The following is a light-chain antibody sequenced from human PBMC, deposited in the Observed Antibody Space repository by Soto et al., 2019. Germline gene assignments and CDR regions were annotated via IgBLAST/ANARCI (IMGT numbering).Light chain of an antibody. CDR1: QSVSSN. Sequence: EGVITQARATLSVSPGERATLSCRASQSVSSNVAWYQQKPGQAPRLLIYDASTRATGIPARFSGSGSGTEFTLTISSLQSEDFAVFYCHQYNDWPPAFGQGTKVDIK. CDR2: DAS. V-gene: IGKV3-15*01. CDR3: HQYNDWPPA. J-gene: IGKJ1*01.